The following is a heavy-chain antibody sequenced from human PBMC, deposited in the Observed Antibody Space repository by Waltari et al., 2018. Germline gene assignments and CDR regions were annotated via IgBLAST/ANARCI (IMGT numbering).Heavy chain of an antibody. J-gene: IGHJ4*02. CDR1: GDTFTSYD. V-gene: IGHV1-8*01. Sequence: QVQLVQSGAEVKKPGAPVQVSCTASGDTFTSYDINWVRQATGQGLEWMGWMNPNSGNTGYAQKFQGRVTMTRNTSISTAYMELSSLRSEDTAVYYCATLAARPPDYWGQGTLVTVSS. D-gene: IGHD6-6*01. CDR3: ATLAARPPDY. CDR2: MNPNSGNT.